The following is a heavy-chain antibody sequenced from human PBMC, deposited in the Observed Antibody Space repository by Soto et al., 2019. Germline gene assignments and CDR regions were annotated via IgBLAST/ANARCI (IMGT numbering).Heavy chain of an antibody. CDR1: GDSLSSNTAA. J-gene: IGHJ4*02. CDR3: ARGVAGSGFDL. D-gene: IGHD6-19*01. CDR2: TDFRDNWPQ. Sequence: SPTLSLTCAISGDSLSSNTAAYNWIRSSPSRRLEWLGRTDFRDNWPQDYAVSVKSRITVNPDTSKKTFSMQLNSVTPDYTAVYYCARGVAGSGFDLWGQGTLVTVSS. V-gene: IGHV6-1*01.